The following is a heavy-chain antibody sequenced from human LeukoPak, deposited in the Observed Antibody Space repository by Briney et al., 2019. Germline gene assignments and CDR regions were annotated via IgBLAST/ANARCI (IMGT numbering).Heavy chain of an antibody. V-gene: IGHV1-18*01. CDR2: ISAYNGNT. Sequence: ASVKVSCKASGYTFTSYGISWVRQAPGQGLEWMGWISAYNGNTNYAQKLQGRVTMTTDTSTSTAYMELRSLRSDDTAVYYCARLRRHYYDSSGYDYWGQGTLVTVSS. CDR3: ARLRRHYYDSSGYDY. D-gene: IGHD3-22*01. J-gene: IGHJ4*02. CDR1: GYTFTSYG.